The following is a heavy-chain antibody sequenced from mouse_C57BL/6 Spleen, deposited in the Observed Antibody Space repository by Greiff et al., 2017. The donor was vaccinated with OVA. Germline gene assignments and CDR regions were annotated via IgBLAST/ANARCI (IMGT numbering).Heavy chain of an antibody. CDR2: IYPGSGST. D-gene: IGHD2-1*01. CDR3: SRRGPIYYGHYDY. Sequence: QVQLQQPGAALVKPGASVKMSCKASGYTFSSYWITWVTQRPGQGLEWIGDIYPGSGSTNYNEKFKSKATLTVDTSYSTAYMQLSSLTSEDYAVYYWSRRGPIYYGHYDYWGQGTTLTVSS. J-gene: IGHJ2*01. CDR1: GYTFSSYW. V-gene: IGHV1-55*01.